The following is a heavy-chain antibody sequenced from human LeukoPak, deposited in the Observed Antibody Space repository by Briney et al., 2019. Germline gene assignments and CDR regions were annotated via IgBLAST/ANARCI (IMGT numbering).Heavy chain of an antibody. CDR3: ARHPTSPLPLRAHPYDPTHV. D-gene: IGHD5-12*01. J-gene: IGHJ6*04. CDR1: GGSFSGYY. Sequence: SETLSLTCAVYGGSFSGYYWSWIRQPPGKGLEWIGEINHSGSTNYNPSLKSRVTISVDTSKNQFSLKLSSVTAADTAVYYCARHPTSPLPLRAHPYDPTHVSGKGPQVTSAS. V-gene: IGHV4-34*01. CDR2: INHSGST.